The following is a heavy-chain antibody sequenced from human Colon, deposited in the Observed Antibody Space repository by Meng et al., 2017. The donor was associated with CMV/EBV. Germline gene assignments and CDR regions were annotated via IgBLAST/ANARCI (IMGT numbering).Heavy chain of an antibody. CDR3: ARDNGYYYGMDV. CDR2: IKEDGSQK. J-gene: IGHJ6*02. V-gene: IGHV3-7*01. CDR1: GFTFSNYW. D-gene: IGHD2-8*01. Sequence: GESLKISCVASGFTFSNYWMTWLRQAPGRGLELVAHIKEDGSQKDFLDSVKGRFTISRDNAKNSLYLQMNSLRAEDTAVYYCARDNGYYYGMDVWGQGTTVTVSS.